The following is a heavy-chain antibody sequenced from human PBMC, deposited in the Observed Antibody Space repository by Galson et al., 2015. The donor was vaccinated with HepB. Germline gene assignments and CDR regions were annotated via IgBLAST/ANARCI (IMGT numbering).Heavy chain of an antibody. J-gene: IGHJ6*02. Sequence: GKGLEWVAVISNDGSNQFYGDSVQGRFSISRDNSRNTLYLQMNSLKSGDTAVYYCARGIPRTTDYISKHYYYGLDVWGQGTTVTVSS. V-gene: IGHV3-30*03. CDR3: ARGIPRTTDYISKHYYYGLDV. D-gene: IGHD4-11*01. CDR2: ISNDGSNQ.